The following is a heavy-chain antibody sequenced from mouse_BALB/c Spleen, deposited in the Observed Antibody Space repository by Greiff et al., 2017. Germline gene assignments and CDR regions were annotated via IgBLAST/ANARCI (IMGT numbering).Heavy chain of an antibody. CDR2: ISSGGST. Sequence: EVKLVESGGGLVKPGGSLKLSCAASGFTFSSYAMSWVRQTPEKRLEWVASISSGGSTYYPDSVKGRFTISRDNARNILYLQMCSLRSEDTAMYYCARRGYRYGDAMDYWGQGTSVTVSS. CDR3: ARRGYRYGDAMDY. D-gene: IGHD2-14*01. CDR1: GFTFSSYA. J-gene: IGHJ4*01. V-gene: IGHV5-6-5*01.